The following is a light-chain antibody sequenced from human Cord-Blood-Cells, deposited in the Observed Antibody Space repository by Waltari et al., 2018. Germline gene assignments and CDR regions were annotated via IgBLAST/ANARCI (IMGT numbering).Light chain of an antibody. V-gene: IGKV3D-15*01. J-gene: IGKJ1*01. CDR2: GAS. Sequence: EIVMTQSPATPSVSPGESATLSCRARQRVSSNLAGYQQKPGQAPRLLIYGASTRATCNPARCSGSSSWAEFTLTISSLQSEDYAVYYCQQYNNWPPLTFGQGTKVEIK. CDR1: QRVSSN. CDR3: QQYNNWPPLT.